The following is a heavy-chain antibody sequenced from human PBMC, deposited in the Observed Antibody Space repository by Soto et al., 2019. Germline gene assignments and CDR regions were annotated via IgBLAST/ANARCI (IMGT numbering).Heavy chain of an antibody. V-gene: IGHV4-59*01. CDR2: IYYSGST. D-gene: IGHD3-22*01. Sequence: SETLSLTCTVSGGSISSYYWSWIRQPPGKGLEWIGYIYYSGSTNYNPSLKSRVTISVDASKNQFSLKLSSVTAADTAVYYCARGSHDSSGYYHFGFDPWGQGTLVTVSS. CDR1: GGSISSYY. J-gene: IGHJ5*02. CDR3: ARGSHDSSGYYHFGFDP.